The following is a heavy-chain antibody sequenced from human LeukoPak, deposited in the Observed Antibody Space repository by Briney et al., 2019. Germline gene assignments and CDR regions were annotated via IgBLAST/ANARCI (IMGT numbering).Heavy chain of an antibody. CDR3: ARRFRGAIYCSSTSCKSSYYYYYMDV. CDR1: GGTFSSYA. CDR2: IIPILGIA. J-gene: IGHJ6*03. D-gene: IGHD2-2*01. Sequence: SVKVSCKASGGTFSSYAISWVRQAPGQGLEWMGRIIPILGIANYAQKFQGRVTITADKSTSTAYMELSSLRSDDTAVYYCARRFRGAIYCSSTSCKSSYYYYYMDVWGKGTTVTVSS. V-gene: IGHV1-69*04.